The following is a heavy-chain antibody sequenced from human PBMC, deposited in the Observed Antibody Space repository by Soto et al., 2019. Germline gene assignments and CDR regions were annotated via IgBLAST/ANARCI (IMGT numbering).Heavy chain of an antibody. D-gene: IGHD3-22*01. CDR2: ISGSGGST. Sequence: GGSLRLSCAASGFTFSSYAMSWVRQAPGKGLEWVSAISGSGGSTYYADSVKGRFTISRDNSKNTLYLQMNSLRAEDTAVYYCAGGPYDSSGYYNFGYYYGMEVWGQGTTVTAP. J-gene: IGHJ6*02. CDR3: AGGPYDSSGYYNFGYYYGMEV. V-gene: IGHV3-23*01. CDR1: GFTFSSYA.